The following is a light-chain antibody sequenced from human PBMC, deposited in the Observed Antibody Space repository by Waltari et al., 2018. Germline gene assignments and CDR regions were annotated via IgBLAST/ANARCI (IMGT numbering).Light chain of an antibody. CDR3: CSYTGSSTSYG. J-gene: IGLJ1*01. Sequence: QSALSQPASVSGSPGQSLTITCTGASTDLASYNLVAWYQHHPNSTPKLIIYDATKRPSGIAHRFSGAKSGATASLRISGLQADDEADYYCCSYTGSSTSYGCGGGTKVTVL. CDR2: DAT. CDR1: STDLASYNL. V-gene: IGLV2-23*01.